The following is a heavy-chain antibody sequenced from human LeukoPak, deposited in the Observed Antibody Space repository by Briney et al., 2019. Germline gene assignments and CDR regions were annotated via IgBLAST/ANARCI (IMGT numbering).Heavy chain of an antibody. J-gene: IGHJ4*02. CDR1: GFTFSSYS. CDR2: IKPDGTTK. D-gene: IGHD6-13*01. CDR3: ARSIPYGTTWYGRSDY. Sequence: GGSLRLSCAASGFTFSSYSMNWVRQAPGKGLEWVANIKPDGTTKFYVDSVKGRFTISRDNALNSLYLQMNSLRAEDTAIYYCARSIPYGTTWYGRSDYWGQGTLVTVSS. V-gene: IGHV3-7*03.